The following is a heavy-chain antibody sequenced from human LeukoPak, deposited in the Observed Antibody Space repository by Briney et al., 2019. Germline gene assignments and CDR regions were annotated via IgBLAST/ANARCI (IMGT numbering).Heavy chain of an antibody. J-gene: IGHJ6*03. CDR1: GYTFTSYD. D-gene: IGHD2-2*01. V-gene: IGHV1-8*01. CDR2: MNPNSGNT. CDR3: ARGPSSIRYYYYYMDV. Sequence: ASVKVSCKASGYTFTSYDINWVRQATGQGLEWMGWMNPNSGNTGYAQKFQGRVTMTRNTSISTAYMELSSLRSEDTAVYYCARGPSSIRYYYYYMDVWGKGTTVTVSS.